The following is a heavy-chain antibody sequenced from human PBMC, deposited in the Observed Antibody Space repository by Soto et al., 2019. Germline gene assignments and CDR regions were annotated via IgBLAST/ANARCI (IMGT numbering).Heavy chain of an antibody. J-gene: IGHJ4*02. V-gene: IGHV1-18*01. CDR3: ARGYSSSWSRHRGFDY. D-gene: IGHD6-13*01. CDR2: ISAYNGNT. CDR1: GYTFTSYG. Sequence: QVQLVQSGAEVKKPGASVKVSCKAPGYTFTSYGISWVRQAPGQGLEWMGWISAYNGNTNYAQKLQGRVTMTTDTSTSTAYMERRSLRSDATSVYYCARGYSSSWSRHRGFDYWGQGTLVTVSS.